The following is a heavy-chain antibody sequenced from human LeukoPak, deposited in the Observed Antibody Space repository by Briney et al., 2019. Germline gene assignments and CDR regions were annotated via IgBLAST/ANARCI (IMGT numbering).Heavy chain of an antibody. Sequence: PGGSLRLSCAASGVSFSNDGMDWVRQAPGQGLEWVSSISASSTYIWYADSVKGRFTISRDNAKSSLYPQMDSLRAEDTAIYYCARERPCSGSSCVAYYFDYCGQGTLVTVSS. V-gene: IGHV3-21*06. J-gene: IGHJ4*02. CDR3: ARERPCSGSSCVAYYFDY. CDR2: ISASSTYI. D-gene: IGHD2-2*01. CDR1: GVSFSNDG.